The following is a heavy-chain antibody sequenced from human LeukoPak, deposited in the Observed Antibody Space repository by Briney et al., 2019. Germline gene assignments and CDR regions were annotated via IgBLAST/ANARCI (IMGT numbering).Heavy chain of an antibody. CDR1: GDSITSTNW. D-gene: IGHD6-19*01. J-gene: IGHJ4*02. CDR3: ARGGNSAWYFDY. CDR2: IYHSGST. V-gene: IGHV4-4*02. Sequence: SGTLSLTCAVSGDSITSTNWWTWVRQPPGKGLEWIGEIYHSGSTNYNPSLKSRVTISLDRSRNQFSLRLNSVTGADTAVNYCARGGNSAWYFDYWGQGTLVTVSS.